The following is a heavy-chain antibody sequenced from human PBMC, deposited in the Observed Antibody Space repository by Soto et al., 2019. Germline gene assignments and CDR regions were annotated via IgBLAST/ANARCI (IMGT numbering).Heavy chain of an antibody. D-gene: IGHD2-15*01. CDR2: VYYDEST. CDR3: GKVLIGATRHADVDS. J-gene: IGHJ4*02. V-gene: IGHV4-39*01. Sequence: QVQLQESGPGLLEPLETLSLTCSVSGVSLNSGHYYWVWVRQSPGKGLAWIASVYYDESTYYNPSLKCRVTISIDKPRNPFSLTLKSVTAADTAVYYCGKVLIGATRHADVDSWGQGARVTVSS. CDR1: GVSLNSGHYY.